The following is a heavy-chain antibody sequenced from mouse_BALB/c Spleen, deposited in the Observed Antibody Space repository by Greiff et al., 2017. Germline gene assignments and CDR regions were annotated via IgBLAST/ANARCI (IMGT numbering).Heavy chain of an antibody. Sequence: VQLKESGGGLVKPGGSLKLSCAASGFTFSSYAMSWVRQTPEKRLEWVASISSGGSTYYPDSVKGRFTISRDNARNILYLQMSSLRSEDTAMYYCARGDYGSRNWYFDVWGAGTTVTVSS. CDR2: ISSGGST. V-gene: IGHV5-6-5*01. D-gene: IGHD1-1*01. CDR1: GFTFSSYA. J-gene: IGHJ1*01. CDR3: ARGDYGSRNWYFDV.